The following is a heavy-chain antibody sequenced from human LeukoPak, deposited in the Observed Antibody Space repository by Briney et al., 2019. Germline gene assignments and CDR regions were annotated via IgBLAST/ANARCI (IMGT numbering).Heavy chain of an antibody. Sequence: PGGSLRLSCAASGFTVSNNYMSWVRQAPGKGLEWVSVIYSGGGTYYADSVEGRFTISRDNSKNTLYLQMNSLRAEDTAVYYCAKGHSSGWYFLDYWGQGTLVTVSS. CDR2: IYSGGGT. CDR3: AKGHSSGWYFLDY. V-gene: IGHV3-53*05. CDR1: GFTVSNNY. J-gene: IGHJ4*02. D-gene: IGHD6-19*01.